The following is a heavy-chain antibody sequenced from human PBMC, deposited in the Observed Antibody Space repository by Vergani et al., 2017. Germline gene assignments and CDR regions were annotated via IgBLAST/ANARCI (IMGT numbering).Heavy chain of an antibody. V-gene: IGHV1-69*13. J-gene: IGHJ3*02. CDR1: GYTFTSYG. Sequence: QVQLVQSGAEVKKPGASVKVSCKASGYTFTSYGISWVRQAPGQGLEWMGGIIPIFGTANYAQKVQGRVTITADESTSTAYMGLSCLRSEDTAVYYCARDSGTNWGWLDSFDIWGQGTMVTVSS. D-gene: IGHD7-27*01. CDR2: IIPIFGTA. CDR3: ARDSGTNWGWLDSFDI.